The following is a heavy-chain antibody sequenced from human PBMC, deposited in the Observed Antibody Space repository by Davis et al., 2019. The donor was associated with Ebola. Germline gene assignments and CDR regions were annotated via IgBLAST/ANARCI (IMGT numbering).Heavy chain of an antibody. CDR3: AKDLHDIVVVITKLFDY. V-gene: IGHV3-23*01. CDR2: ISGSGGST. CDR1: GFTFSSYA. D-gene: IGHD3-22*01. J-gene: IGHJ4*02. Sequence: GESLKISCAASGFTFSSYAMSWVRQAPGKGLEWVSAISGSGGSTYYADSVKGRFTISRDNSKNTLYLQMNSLRAEDTAVYYCAKDLHDIVVVITKLFDYWGQGTLVTVSS.